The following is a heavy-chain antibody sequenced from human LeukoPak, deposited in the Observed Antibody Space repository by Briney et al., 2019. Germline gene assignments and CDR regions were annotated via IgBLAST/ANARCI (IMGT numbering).Heavy chain of an antibody. V-gene: IGHV3-48*02. CDR2: ISSSSTI. D-gene: IGHD5-12*01. Sequence: GGSLRLSCAASGFTFSTYSMSWVRQAPGKGLEWVSYISSSSTIYYADSVKGRFTISRDNAKNSLYLQMNSLRDEDTAVYYCARALRLGDFDYWGQGTLVTVSS. CDR3: ARALRLGDFDY. J-gene: IGHJ4*02. CDR1: GFTFSTYS.